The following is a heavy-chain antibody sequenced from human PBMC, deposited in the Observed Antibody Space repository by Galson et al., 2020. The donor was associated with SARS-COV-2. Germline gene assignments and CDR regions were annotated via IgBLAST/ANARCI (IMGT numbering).Heavy chain of an antibody. D-gene: IGHD5-12*01. CDR2: IKQDGSDK. CDR1: GLTFCRYW. CDR3: ARDQDGYNDF. Sequence: LSHTRAASGLTFCRYWMSSVRQAPGQGLEWVANIKQDGSDKYYADSVKGRFTLTSDNAKNSLYLQMNSLRDEDTGVYYCARDQDGYNDFWGQGTLVTVSS. J-gene: IGHJ4*02. V-gene: IGHV3-7*01.